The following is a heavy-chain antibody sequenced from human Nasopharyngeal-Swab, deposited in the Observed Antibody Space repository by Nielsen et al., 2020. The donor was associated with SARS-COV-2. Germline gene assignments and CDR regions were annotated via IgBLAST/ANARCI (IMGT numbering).Heavy chain of an antibody. V-gene: IGHV4-39*07. CDR2: IYYSGST. J-gene: IGHJ4*02. CDR3: AALREKYGSTL. Sequence: SETLSLTCTVSGDSISSSTYYWGWIRQPPGKGLEWIGNIYYSGSTYYNPSLKSRVTISLNTSKNQFSLKLTSVTAADTAVYYCAALREKYGSTLWGQGTLVTVSS. CDR1: GDSISSSTYY. D-gene: IGHD6-19*01.